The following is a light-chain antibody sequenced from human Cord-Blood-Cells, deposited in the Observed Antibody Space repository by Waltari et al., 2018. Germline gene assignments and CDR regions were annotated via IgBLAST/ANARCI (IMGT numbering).Light chain of an antibody. CDR3: QQANSFPRT. V-gene: IGKV1-12*01. CDR2: AAS. Sequence: DIQMTQSPSSVSASVGDRVTITCRASQGISSWLARYQRKPGKAPKLLIYAASSLQSGVPSRFSGSGSGTDFTLTSSSLQPEDFATDYCQQANSFPRTFGQGTKVEIK. CDR1: QGISSW. J-gene: IGKJ1*01.